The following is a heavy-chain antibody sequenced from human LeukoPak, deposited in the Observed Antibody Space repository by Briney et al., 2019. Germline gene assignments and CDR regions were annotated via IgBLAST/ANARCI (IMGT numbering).Heavy chain of an antibody. CDR3: AKADEYYYYYYYLDV. Sequence: PGGSLRLSCAASGFTFDDYGMSWVRQAPGKGLEWVSGINWNGGSTGYADSVKGRFTISRDNSQNTLYLQMNSLRGEDTAVYYCAKADEYYYYYYYLDVWGKGTTVTVSS. V-gene: IGHV3-20*04. CDR1: GFTFDDYG. J-gene: IGHJ6*03. CDR2: INWNGGST. D-gene: IGHD5-24*01.